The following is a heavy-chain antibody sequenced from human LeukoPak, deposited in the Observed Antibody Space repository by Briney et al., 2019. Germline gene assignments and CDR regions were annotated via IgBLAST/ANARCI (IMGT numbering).Heavy chain of an antibody. Sequence: GSLRLSCAASGFTFSSFGMHWVRQAPGKGLEWVAVIWYDGSNKYYADSVKGRFTISRDNSENTLDLQMNSLRAEDTAVYYCAKGLQHSNLDWGHGTLVTVSS. CDR1: GFTFSSFG. CDR3: AKGLQHSNLD. V-gene: IGHV3-33*06. J-gene: IGHJ4*01. CDR2: IWYDGSNK. D-gene: IGHD5-18*01.